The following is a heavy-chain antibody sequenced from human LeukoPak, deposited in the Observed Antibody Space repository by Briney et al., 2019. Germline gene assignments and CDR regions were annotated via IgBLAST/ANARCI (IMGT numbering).Heavy chain of an antibody. D-gene: IGHD3-3*01. J-gene: IGHJ4*02. CDR3: AREVTHYDFWSGYR. V-gene: IGHV3-21*01. CDR1: GFTFSSYS. CDR2: ISSSSSYI. Sequence: GGSLRLSCAASGFTFSSYSMNWVRQAPGKGLEWVSSISSSSSYIYYADSVKGRFTISRDNAKNSLYLQMNSLRAEDTAVYYCAREVTHYDFWSGYRWGQGTLVTISS.